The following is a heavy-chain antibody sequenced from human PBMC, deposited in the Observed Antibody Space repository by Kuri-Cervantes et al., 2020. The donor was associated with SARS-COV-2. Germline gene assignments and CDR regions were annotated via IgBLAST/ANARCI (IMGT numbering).Heavy chain of an antibody. V-gene: IGHV3-49*04. CDR2: IKRNVDSGTT. CDR1: GFTFSSYS. Sequence: GESLKISCAASGFTFSSYSMNWVRQAPGEGLQWVGFIKRNVDSGTTEYAASVMDRFTISRDDSKSIVYLQMNSLKTEDTAVYYCATELTYSSGWYGVWDYWGQGTLVTVSS. CDR3: ATELTYSSGWYGVWDY. J-gene: IGHJ4*02. D-gene: IGHD6-19*01.